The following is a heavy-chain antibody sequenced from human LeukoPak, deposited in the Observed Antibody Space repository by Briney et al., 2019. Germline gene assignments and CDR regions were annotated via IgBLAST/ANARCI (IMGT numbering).Heavy chain of an antibody. Sequence: ASVKVSCKASGYTFTSYGNSWVRQAPGQGLEWMGCISAYNGNTNYAQKLQGRVTMTTDTSTSTAYMELRSLRSDDTAVYYCARVLTIFGVVTRYYFDYWGQGTLVTVSS. J-gene: IGHJ4*02. D-gene: IGHD3-3*01. V-gene: IGHV1-18*01. CDR3: ARVLTIFGVVTRYYFDY. CDR1: GYTFTSYG. CDR2: ISAYNGNT.